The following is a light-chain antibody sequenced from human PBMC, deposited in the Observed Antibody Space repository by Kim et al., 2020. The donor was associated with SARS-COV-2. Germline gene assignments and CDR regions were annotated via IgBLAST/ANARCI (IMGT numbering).Light chain of an antibody. Sequence: LTCNLRSGINVGIYRIYWYQQKPGSPPQYLLRYKSDSDKKQGSGVPSRFSGSKDASANAGILLISGLQSEDEADYFCMIWYSSAWVFGGGTQLTVL. J-gene: IGLJ3*02. CDR1: SGINVGIYR. CDR3: MIWYSSAWV. CDR2: YKSDSDK. V-gene: IGLV5-45*01.